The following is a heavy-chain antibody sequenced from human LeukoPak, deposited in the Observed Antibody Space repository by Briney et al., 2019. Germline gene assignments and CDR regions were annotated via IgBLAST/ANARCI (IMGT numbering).Heavy chain of an antibody. D-gene: IGHD3-22*01. CDR3: ARQDYYDSSGCDFDY. CDR1: GYSFTSYW. V-gene: IGHV5-51*01. J-gene: IGHJ4*02. CDR2: IYPGDSDT. Sequence: GESLKISCKGSGYSFTSYWTGWVRQMPGKGLEWMGIIYPGDSDTRYSPSFQGQVTISADKSISTAYLQWSSLKASDTAMYYCARQDYYDSSGCDFDYWGQGTLVTVSS.